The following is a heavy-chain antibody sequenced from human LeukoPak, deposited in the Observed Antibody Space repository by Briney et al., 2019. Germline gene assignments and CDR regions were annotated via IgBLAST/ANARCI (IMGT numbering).Heavy chain of an antibody. CDR2: ISYDGSNK. D-gene: IGHD1-26*01. Sequence: GGSLRLSCAASGFTFSSYAMHWVRQAPGKGLEWVAVISYDGSNKYYADSVKGRFTISRDNSKSTLYLQMNSLRAEDTAVYYCARGRSGRSGSYSGGFDYWGQGTLVTVSS. J-gene: IGHJ4*02. V-gene: IGHV3-30-3*01. CDR3: ARGRSGRSGSYSGGFDY. CDR1: GFTFSSYA.